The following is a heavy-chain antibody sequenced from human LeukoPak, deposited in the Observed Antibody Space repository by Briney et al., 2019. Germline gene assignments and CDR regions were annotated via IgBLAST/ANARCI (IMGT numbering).Heavy chain of an antibody. CDR1: GFTFSSYG. D-gene: IGHD3-10*01. V-gene: IGHV3-30*03. Sequence: GGSLRLSCAASGFTFSSYGMHWVRQAPGKGLEWVAVISYDGSNKYYADSVKGRFTISRDNSKNTLYLQMNSLRAEDTAVYYCARGSQPHYYGSGSYYLWGQGTLVTVSS. CDR2: ISYDGSNK. CDR3: ARGSQPHYYGSGSYYL. J-gene: IGHJ4*02.